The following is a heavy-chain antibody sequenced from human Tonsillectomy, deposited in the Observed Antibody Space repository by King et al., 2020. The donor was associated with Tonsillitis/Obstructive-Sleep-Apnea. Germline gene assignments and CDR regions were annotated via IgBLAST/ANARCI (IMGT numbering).Heavy chain of an antibody. Sequence: VQLVESGGGLVKPGGSLRLSCAASGFTFSDYYMSWLRQAPGKGLEWVSYISSSSSYTNYADSVKGRFTISRDNAKNSLYLQMNSLRAEDTAVYYCARLGYCSGGSCYSGGSFDYWGQGTLVTVSS. CDR3: ARLGYCSGGSCYSGGSFDY. CDR2: ISSSSSYT. V-gene: IGHV3-11*05. D-gene: IGHD2-15*01. CDR1: GFTFSDYY. J-gene: IGHJ4*02.